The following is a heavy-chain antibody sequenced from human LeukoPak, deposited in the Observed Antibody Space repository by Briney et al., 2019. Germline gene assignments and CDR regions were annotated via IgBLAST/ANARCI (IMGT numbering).Heavy chain of an antibody. D-gene: IGHD3-10*01. CDR3: AREYGSGSYYYDY. J-gene: IGHJ4*02. CDR2: LTGSGGST. CDR1: GFTFSSYA. V-gene: IGHV3-23*01. Sequence: GGSLRLSCAASGFTFSSYAMTWVRQAPGEGLEWVSALTGSGGSTHYADSVKGRFTISRDNSKNTLYLQMNSLRAEDTAVYFCAREYGSGSYYYDYWGQGTLVTVSS.